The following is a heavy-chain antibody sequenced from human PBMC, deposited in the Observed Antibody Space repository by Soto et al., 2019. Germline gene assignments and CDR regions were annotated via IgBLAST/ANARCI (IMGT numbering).Heavy chain of an antibody. CDR3: ATASYYDSSGYYFFHY. D-gene: IGHD3-22*01. CDR1: GFTFSSYA. CDR2: ISGSGGST. J-gene: IGHJ4*02. V-gene: IGHV3-23*01. Sequence: LRLSCAASGFTFSSYAMSWVRQAPGKGLEWVSAISGSGGSTYYADSVKGRFTISRDNSKNTLYLQMNSLRAEDTAVYYCATASYYDSSGYYFFHYWGQGTLVTVYS.